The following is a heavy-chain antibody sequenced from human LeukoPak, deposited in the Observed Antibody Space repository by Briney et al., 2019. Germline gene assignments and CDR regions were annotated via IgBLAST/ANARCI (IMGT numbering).Heavy chain of an antibody. D-gene: IGHD2-8*01. CDR1: GFTFSDYY. Sequence: GGSLRLSCAASGFTFSDYYMSWVRQAPGKGLKWVSTFSGSGGSAFYADSVKGRFTISRDNSKNTLFLQMNSLRVEDTAVYYCAKMQNGVPFPPNYHYYMDVWGKGTTVTVSS. V-gene: IGHV3-23*01. CDR3: AKMQNGVPFPPNYHYYMDV. J-gene: IGHJ6*03. CDR2: FSGSGGSA.